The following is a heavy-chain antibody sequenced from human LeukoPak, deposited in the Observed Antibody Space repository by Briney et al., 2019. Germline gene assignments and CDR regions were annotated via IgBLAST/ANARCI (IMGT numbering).Heavy chain of an antibody. CDR1: GFTFSSYA. CDR2: ISGSGGST. Sequence: GSLRLSCAASGFTFSSYAMSWVRQAPGKGLEWVSAISGSGGSTYYADSVKGRFTISRDNSKNTLYLQMNSLRAEDTAVYYCAKGGYYYDSSGYLDYWGQGTLVTVSS. J-gene: IGHJ4*02. V-gene: IGHV3-23*01. D-gene: IGHD3-22*01. CDR3: AKGGYYYDSSGYLDY.